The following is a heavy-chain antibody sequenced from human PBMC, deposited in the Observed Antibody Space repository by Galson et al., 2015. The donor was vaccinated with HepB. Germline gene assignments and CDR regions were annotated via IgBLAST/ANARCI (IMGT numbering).Heavy chain of an antibody. D-gene: IGHD2-2*01. CDR1: GFTFSRYS. CDR2: TSPTSTTI. V-gene: IGHV3-48*02. J-gene: IGHJ6*02. Sequence: SLRLSCAVSGFTFSRYSFNWVRQAPGKGLEWISYTSPTSTTIYYADSVRGRFTISRDNVKNLLFLQMDSLRHEDTALYYCTRDLVVPAAPLDHYSMDVWGQGTTVTVSS. CDR3: TRDLVVPAAPLDHYSMDV.